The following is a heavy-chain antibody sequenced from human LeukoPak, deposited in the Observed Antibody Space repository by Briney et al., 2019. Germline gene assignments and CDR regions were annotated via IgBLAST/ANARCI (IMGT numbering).Heavy chain of an antibody. Sequence: PGGSLRLSCAASGFTFSSYSMNWVRQAPGKGLEWVSSISSSSSYIYYADSVKGRFTISRDNAKNSLYLQMNSLRAEDTAVYYCARDTDKKGVRGVAFDIWGQGTMVTVSS. V-gene: IGHV3-21*01. J-gene: IGHJ3*02. CDR1: GFTFSSYS. CDR3: ARDTDKKGVRGVAFDI. D-gene: IGHD3-10*01. CDR2: ISSSSSYI.